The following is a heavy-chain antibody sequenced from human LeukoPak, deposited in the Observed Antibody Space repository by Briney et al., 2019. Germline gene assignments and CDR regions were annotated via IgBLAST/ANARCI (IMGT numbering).Heavy chain of an antibody. J-gene: IGHJ4*02. CDR2: ISGSGTDT. CDR3: AKESYHYDSSGYIYYFDY. CDR1: GFTFSSYA. Sequence: PGGSLRLSCAASGFTFSSYAMSWVRQAPGKGLEWVSTISGSGTDTYYADSVKGRFTISRDNSKNTLYLQMNSLRAEDTAVYYCAKESYHYDSSGYIYYFDYWGQGTLVTVSS. V-gene: IGHV3-23*01. D-gene: IGHD3-22*01.